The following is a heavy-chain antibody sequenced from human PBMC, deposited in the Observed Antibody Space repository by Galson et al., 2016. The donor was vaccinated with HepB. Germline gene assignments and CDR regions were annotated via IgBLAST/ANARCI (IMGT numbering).Heavy chain of an antibody. CDR1: GFTFRSHG. V-gene: IGHV3-33*01. Sequence: SLRLSCAASGFTFRSHGMHWVRQAPGKGLEWVAVIWFDGSNQYYSDSVRGRFTISRDNSNNMLYLQMDSLSVEDTAVYYCARLRNISVPFDRWGQGTLVSVSS. CDR3: ARLRNISVPFDR. CDR2: IWFDGSNQ. J-gene: IGHJ4*02. D-gene: IGHD2/OR15-2a*01.